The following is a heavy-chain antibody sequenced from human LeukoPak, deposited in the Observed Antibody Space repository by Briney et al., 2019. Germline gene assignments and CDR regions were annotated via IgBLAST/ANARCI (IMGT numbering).Heavy chain of an antibody. V-gene: IGHV3-33*08. CDR3: ARYYYDSSGQTYYMDV. CDR2: IWYDGSNK. D-gene: IGHD3-22*01. J-gene: IGHJ6*03. CDR1: GFTFGSYA. Sequence: GGSLRLSCAASGFTFGSYAMTWVRQAPGKGLEWVAVIWYDGSNKYYADSVKGRFTISRDNSKNTLYLQMNSLRAEDTAVYYCARYYYDSSGQTYYMDVWGKGTTVTVSS.